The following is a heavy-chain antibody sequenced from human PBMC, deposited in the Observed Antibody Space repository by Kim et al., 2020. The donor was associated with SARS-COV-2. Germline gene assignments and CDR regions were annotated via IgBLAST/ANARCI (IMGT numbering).Heavy chain of an antibody. V-gene: IGHV3-9*01. CDR2: ISWNSGSI. CDR3: AKDYGQLTRAFDI. CDR1: GFTFDDYA. Sequence: GGSLRLSCAASGFTFDDYAMHWVRQAPGKGLEWVSGISWNSGSIGYADSVKGRFTISSDNAKNSLYLQMNSLRAEDTALYYCAKDYGQLTRAFDIWGQGTMVTVSS. J-gene: IGHJ3*02. D-gene: IGHD6-13*01.